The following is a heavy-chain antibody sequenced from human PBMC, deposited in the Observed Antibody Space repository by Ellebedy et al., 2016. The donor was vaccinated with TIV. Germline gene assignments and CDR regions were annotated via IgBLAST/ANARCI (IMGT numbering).Heavy chain of an antibody. D-gene: IGHD2-15*01. Sequence: GGSLRLSCAASGFTVNSNYMGWVRQAPGKGLEWVSTLYTDGSTLYADSVRARFTISRDTSNNTLNLQINGLRAEDTAVYFCATETFIDVDLKVWGVFDIWGQGTMVAVSS. CDR2: LYTDGST. V-gene: IGHV3-66*01. CDR1: GFTVNSNY. J-gene: IGHJ3*02. CDR3: ATETFIDVDLKVWGVFDI.